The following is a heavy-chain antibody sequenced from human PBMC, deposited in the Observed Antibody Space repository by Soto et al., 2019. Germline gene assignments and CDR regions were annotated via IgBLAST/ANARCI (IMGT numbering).Heavy chain of an antibody. CDR1: GYTFTNYD. V-gene: IGHV1-18*01. Sequence: QIQLVQSGAEVKKPGASVKVSCKTSGYTFTNYDIGWVRQAPGQGLEWMGWISPYSGNTNYAQKLQDRVTMTKDTSTRTAYMDLRSLRSDDTTVYYCVRFASSGWYAWGYWGQGTLVTVSS. J-gene: IGHJ4*02. D-gene: IGHD6-19*01. CDR3: VRFASSGWYAWGY. CDR2: ISPYSGNT.